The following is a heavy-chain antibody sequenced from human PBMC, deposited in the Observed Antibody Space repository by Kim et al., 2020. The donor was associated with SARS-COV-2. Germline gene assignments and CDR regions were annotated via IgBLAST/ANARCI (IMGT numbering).Heavy chain of an antibody. J-gene: IGHJ5*02. CDR3: ARTYYYGSGTLT. D-gene: IGHD3-10*01. V-gene: IGHV4-39*01. Sequence: YYNPSLKSRVTISVDTSKNQFSLKLSSVTAADTAVYYCARTYYYGSGTLTWGQGTLVTVSS.